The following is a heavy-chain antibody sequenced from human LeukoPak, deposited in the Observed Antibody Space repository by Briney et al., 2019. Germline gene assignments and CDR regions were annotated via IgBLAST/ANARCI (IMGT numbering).Heavy chain of an antibody. Sequence: GASVKVSCKASGGTFSSYAISWVRQAPGQGLEWMGGIIPIFGTANYAQKFQGRVTITADKSTSTAYMELSSLRSEDTAVYYCASEYGSGSYYNAGFDIWGQGTMVTVSS. V-gene: IGHV1-69*06. CDR1: GGTFSSYA. D-gene: IGHD3-10*01. CDR3: ASEYGSGSYYNAGFDI. J-gene: IGHJ3*02. CDR2: IIPIFGTA.